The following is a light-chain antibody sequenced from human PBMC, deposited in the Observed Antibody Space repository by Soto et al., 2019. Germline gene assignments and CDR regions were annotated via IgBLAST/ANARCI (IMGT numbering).Light chain of an antibody. V-gene: IGLV2-14*01. CDR3: CSYTTSSLWV. J-gene: IGLJ3*02. CDR2: EVS. CDR1: SSDVGYNY. Sequence: QSVLTQPASVSGSPGQSITISCTGTSSDVGYNYVSWYQQHPGKGPKLMIYEVSNRRSGVSNRFSGSRSGNTASLTISGLQTEDEADYYCCSYTTSSLWVFGGGTKVTVL.